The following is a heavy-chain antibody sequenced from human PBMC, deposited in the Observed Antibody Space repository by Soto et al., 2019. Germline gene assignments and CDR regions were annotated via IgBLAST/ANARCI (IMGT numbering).Heavy chain of an antibody. J-gene: IGHJ6*03. CDR2: INHSGST. D-gene: IGHD3-9*01. Sequence: ASETLSLTCAVYGGSFSGYYWSWIRQPPGKGLEWIGEINHSGSTNYNPSLKSRVTISVDTSKNQFSLKLSSVTAADTAVYYCARGQTRYFDWLMFNYYYMDVWGKGTTVTVSS. V-gene: IGHV4-34*01. CDR3: ARGQTRYFDWLMFNYYYMDV. CDR1: GGSFSGYY.